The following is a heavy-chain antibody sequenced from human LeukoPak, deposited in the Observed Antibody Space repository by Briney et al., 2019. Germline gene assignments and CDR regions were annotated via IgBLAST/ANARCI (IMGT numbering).Heavy chain of an antibody. V-gene: IGHV4-39*01. CDR2: IYYSGST. J-gene: IGHJ4*02. Sequence: SETLSLTCTVSGGSISSSSYYWGWIRQPPGKGLEWIGSIYYSGSTYYNPSLKSRVTISVDTSKNQFSLKLSSVTAADTAVYYCARHILGYSLYYFDYWGQGTLVTASS. D-gene: IGHD5-18*01. CDR1: GGSISSSSYY. CDR3: ARHILGYSLYYFDY.